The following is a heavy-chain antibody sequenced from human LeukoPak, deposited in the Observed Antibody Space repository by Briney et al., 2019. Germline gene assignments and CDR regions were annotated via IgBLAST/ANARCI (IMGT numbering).Heavy chain of an antibody. D-gene: IGHD3-3*01. V-gene: IGHV3-30*03. Sequence: HPGGSLRLSCAASGFTFSSYGMHWVRQAPGKGLEWVAVISYDGSNKYYADSVKGRFTISRDNSKNTLYLQMNSLRAEDTAVYYCARDSRDFWSGNDYWGQETLVTVSS. CDR3: ARDSRDFWSGNDY. J-gene: IGHJ4*02. CDR2: ISYDGSNK. CDR1: GFTFSSYG.